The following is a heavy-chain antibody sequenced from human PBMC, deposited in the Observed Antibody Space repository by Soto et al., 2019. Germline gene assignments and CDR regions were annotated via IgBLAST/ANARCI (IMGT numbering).Heavy chain of an antibody. V-gene: IGHV3-21*01. Sequence: PGGSLRLSCISSGFTFRTYTMNCVRQAPGKGLEWVSGIRGFSPYTFYAESVRGRFTISRDNAENSLFRQMDSLRAEDTAAYYRARDRGYDVHDYYYNAMYLWGQGTTATVYS. D-gene: IGHD3-10*01. J-gene: IGHJ6*02. CDR3: ARDRGYDVHDYYYNAMYL. CDR1: GFTFRTYT. CDR2: IRGFSPYT.